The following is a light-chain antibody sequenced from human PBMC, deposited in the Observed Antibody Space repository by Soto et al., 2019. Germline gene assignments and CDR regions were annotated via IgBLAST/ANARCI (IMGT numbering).Light chain of an antibody. Sequence: EIAMTHSQSTQSAAEGQRASLSFRASQSVSTTVAWYHQKPGQAPRLLVYGASTRATGIPARFSGSGAGTDFTLTITSLQSEDFGVYFCQQYKDWLTPFGEGAKVDIK. CDR1: QSVSTT. J-gene: IGKJ1*01. CDR3: QQYKDWLTP. CDR2: GAS. V-gene: IGKV3-15*01.